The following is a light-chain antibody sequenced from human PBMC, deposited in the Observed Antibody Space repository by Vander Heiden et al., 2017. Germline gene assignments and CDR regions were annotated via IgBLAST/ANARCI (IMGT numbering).Light chain of an antibody. CDR3: QQSYSGPRT. CDR1: QSVGTR. V-gene: IGKV1-39*01. J-gene: IGKJ2*02. CDR2: AAS. Sequence: DVQMTQSPSSLSASVGDSVTITCRTSQSVGTRLDWYQQKPGKAPNRLIYAASNLQSGVPSRFIGDGSGTDFTLTISSLRPEDFATYFCQQSYSGPRTFGQGTRLEIK.